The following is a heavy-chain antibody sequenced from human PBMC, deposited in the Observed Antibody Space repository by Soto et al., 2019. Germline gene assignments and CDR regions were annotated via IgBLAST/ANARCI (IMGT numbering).Heavy chain of an antibody. Sequence: QLQLQESGPGLVKPSETLSLTCTVSGGSISSSSYYWGWIRQPPGKGLEWIGSIYYSGRTYYNPSLKSRATIAVDTSKNHFSLKLSAVTAADTAVYYCATQEVGGSYVYTFDPWGQGTLVTVSS. J-gene: IGHJ5*02. D-gene: IGHD1-26*01. CDR2: IYYSGRT. V-gene: IGHV4-39*02. CDR1: GGSISSSSYY. CDR3: ATQEVGGSYVYTFDP.